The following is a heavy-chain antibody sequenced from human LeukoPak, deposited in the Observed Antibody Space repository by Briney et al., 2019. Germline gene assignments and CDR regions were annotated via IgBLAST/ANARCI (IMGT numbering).Heavy chain of an antibody. Sequence: SETLSLTCTVSGGSISSSSYYWSWIRQPPGKGLEWIGEINHSGSTNYNPSLKSRVTISVDTSKNQFSLKLSSVTAADTAVYYCARSILLWFGELLAWFDPWGQGTLVTVSS. CDR2: INHSGST. D-gene: IGHD3-10*01. V-gene: IGHV4-39*07. CDR3: ARSILLWFGELLAWFDP. CDR1: GGSISSSSYY. J-gene: IGHJ5*02.